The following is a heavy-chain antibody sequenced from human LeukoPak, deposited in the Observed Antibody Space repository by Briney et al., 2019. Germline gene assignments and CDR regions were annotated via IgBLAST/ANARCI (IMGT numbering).Heavy chain of an antibody. Sequence: NPSGTLSLTCAVSGGSISSSNWWSWVRQPPGKGLEWIGEIYHSGSTNYNPSLKSRVTISVDKSKNQFSLKLSSVTAADTAVYYCARDLNTKPPYYYDSSGYGAFDIWGQGTMVTVSS. CDR1: GGSISSSNW. CDR2: IYHSGST. CDR3: ARDLNTKPPYYYDSSGYGAFDI. V-gene: IGHV4-4*02. D-gene: IGHD3-22*01. J-gene: IGHJ3*02.